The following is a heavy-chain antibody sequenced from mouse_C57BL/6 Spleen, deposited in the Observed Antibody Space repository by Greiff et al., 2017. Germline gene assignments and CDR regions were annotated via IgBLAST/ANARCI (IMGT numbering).Heavy chain of an antibody. D-gene: IGHD2-1*01. CDR3: ARSRGNGYAMDY. Sequence: VQLQQSGPELVKPGASVKISCKASGYAFSSSWMNWVKQRPGKGLEWIGRIYSGDGDTNYNGKFKGKATLTADKSSSTAYMQLSSLTSEDSAVYVCARSRGNGYAMDYWGQGTSVTVAS. J-gene: IGHJ4*01. CDR1: GYAFSSSW. CDR2: IYSGDGDT. V-gene: IGHV1-82*01.